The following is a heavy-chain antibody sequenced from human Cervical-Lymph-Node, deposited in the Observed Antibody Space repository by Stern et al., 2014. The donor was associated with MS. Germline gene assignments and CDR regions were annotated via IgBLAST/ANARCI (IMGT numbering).Heavy chain of an antibody. CDR3: ARRTGLLLPTYDF. Sequence: VQLVESGAEVKKPGASAKGSCKASGYTFTGYYMDWVRQAPGQGLEWVGRINPNSGGTRYSQKFQGRVTMTRDTSITTAYMELTWLRSDDTAVYYCARRTGLLLPTYDFWGQGTLVSVSS. CDR2: INPNSGGT. CDR1: GYTFTGYY. J-gene: IGHJ4*02. V-gene: IGHV1-2*06. D-gene: IGHD2-15*01.